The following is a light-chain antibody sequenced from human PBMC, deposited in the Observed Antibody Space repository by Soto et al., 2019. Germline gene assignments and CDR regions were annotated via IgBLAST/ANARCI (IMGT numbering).Light chain of an antibody. Sequence: EIVMTQSPATLSVSPGESATLSCRASQSVSSNLAWYQQKPGQAPRLLIYGASTRATGIPARFSGSGSGTEFTLTISSLQSEDFAVYYCQQYNNWPPFTFGPGTKVDNK. CDR2: GAS. V-gene: IGKV3-15*01. CDR3: QQYNNWPPFT. CDR1: QSVSSN. J-gene: IGKJ3*01.